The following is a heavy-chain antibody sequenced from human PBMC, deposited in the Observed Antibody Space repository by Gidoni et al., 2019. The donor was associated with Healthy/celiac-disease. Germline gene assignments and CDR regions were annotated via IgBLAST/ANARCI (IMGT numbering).Heavy chain of an antibody. J-gene: IGHJ6*02. CDR3: CYGDYFYYYGMDV. D-gene: IGHD4-17*01. V-gene: IGHV3-15*01. CDR1: GFPFNNAW. CDR2: IKSKTDGGTT. Sequence: EVQLVESGGGLVKPGGSLRLSCAASGFPFNNAWMSWVRQAPGKGLEWVGLIKSKTDGGTTDYAAPVKGRFTISRDDSKNTLYLQMNSLKTEDTAVDYCCYGDYFYYYGMDVWGQGTTVTVSS.